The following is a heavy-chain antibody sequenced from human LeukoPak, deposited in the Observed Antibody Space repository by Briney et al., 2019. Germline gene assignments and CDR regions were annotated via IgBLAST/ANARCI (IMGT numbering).Heavy chain of an antibody. D-gene: IGHD2/OR15-2a*01. CDR2: INHSGST. CDR3: ARTFSDFDY. J-gene: IGHJ4*02. CDR1: GGSFSGYY. Sequence: PSGTLSLTCAVYGGSFSGYYWSWIRQPPGKGLEWIGEINHSGSTNYNPSLKSRVTISVDTSKNQFSLKLSSVTAADTAVYYCARTFSDFDYWGQGTLVTVSS. V-gene: IGHV4-34*01.